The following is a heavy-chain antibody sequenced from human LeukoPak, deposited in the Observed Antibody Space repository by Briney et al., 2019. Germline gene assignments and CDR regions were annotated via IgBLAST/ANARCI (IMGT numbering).Heavy chain of an antibody. D-gene: IGHD6-19*01. CDR1: GGSISSSSYY. Sequence: SETLSLTCTVSGGSISSSSYYWGWIRQPPGKGLEWIGSIYYSGSTYYNPSLKSRVTISVDTSKNQFSLKLSSVTAADTAVYHCARWGAVAAYNWFDPWGQGTLVTVSS. CDR3: ARWGAVAAYNWFDP. V-gene: IGHV4-39*01. J-gene: IGHJ5*02. CDR2: IYYSGST.